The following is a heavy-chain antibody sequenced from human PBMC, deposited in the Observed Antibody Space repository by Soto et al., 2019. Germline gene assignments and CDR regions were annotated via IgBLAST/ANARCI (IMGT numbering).Heavy chain of an antibody. CDR1: GFTFSSYG. CDR3: ARDFPPLLSYYYYGMDV. J-gene: IGHJ6*02. V-gene: IGHV3-33*01. Sequence: GGSLRLSCAASGFTFSSYGMHWVRQAPGKGLEWVAVIWYDGSNKYYADSVKGRFTISRDNSKNTLYLQMNSLRAEDTAVYYCARDFPPLLSYYYYGMDVWGQRTTVTVSS. D-gene: IGHD2-15*01. CDR2: IWYDGSNK.